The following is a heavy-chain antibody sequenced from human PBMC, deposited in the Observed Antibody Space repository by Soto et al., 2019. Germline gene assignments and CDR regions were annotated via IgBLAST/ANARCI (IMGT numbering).Heavy chain of an antibody. CDR2: ISGSGGST. Sequence: EVQLLESGGGLVQPGGSLRLSCAASGFTFSSYAMSWVRQAPGKGLEWVSAISGSGGSTYYADSVKGRFTISRDKSKNTLDLQMDSLRAEGTAVYYCAKVGAYGLEWYFDLWGRGTLVTVSS. V-gene: IGHV3-23*01. J-gene: IGHJ2*01. D-gene: IGHD3-16*01. CDR3: AKVGAYGLEWYFDL. CDR1: GFTFSSYA.